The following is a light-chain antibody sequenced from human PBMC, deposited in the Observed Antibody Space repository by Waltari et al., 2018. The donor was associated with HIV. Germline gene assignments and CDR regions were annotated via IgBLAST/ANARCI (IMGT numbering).Light chain of an antibody. CDR1: ALPKQY. CDR3: QSVDRSRVV. J-gene: IGLJ2*01. V-gene: IGLV3-25*03. CDR2: KDS. Sequence: SYELTQPPSVSVSPGQTARITCSGDALPKQYAYWYQKKPGQAPVVVIYKDSERPSGIPERLSGSSSGTTVTLTISGVQTEDEADYYCQSVDRSRVVFGGGTKLTVL.